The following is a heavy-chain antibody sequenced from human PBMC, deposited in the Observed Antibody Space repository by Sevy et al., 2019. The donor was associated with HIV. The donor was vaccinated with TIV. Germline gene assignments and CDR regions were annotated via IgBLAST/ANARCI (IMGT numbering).Heavy chain of an antibody. CDR2: ISSSSNYI. Sequence: GGSLRLSCAASGFTFSTYTMNWVRQAPGKGLEWVSSISSSSNYIYYADSLKGRFTISRDNAKNSVYLQMNSLRAEDTAGYYCARPYGSGSWEAFDIWGQGTMVTVSS. CDR1: GFTFSTYT. V-gene: IGHV3-21*01. D-gene: IGHD3-10*01. CDR3: ARPYGSGSWEAFDI. J-gene: IGHJ3*02.